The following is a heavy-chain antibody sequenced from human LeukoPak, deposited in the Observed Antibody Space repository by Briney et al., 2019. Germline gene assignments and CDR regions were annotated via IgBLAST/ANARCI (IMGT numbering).Heavy chain of an antibody. D-gene: IGHD3-22*01. V-gene: IGHV4-59*01. CDR2: TYYSGTT. CDR1: GGSMSNYY. J-gene: IGHJ4*02. CDR3: ARGQFYHDSSGYSD. Sequence: SETLSLTCTVSGGSMSNYYWIWIRQPPGKGLEWIGYTYYSGTTNYNPSLKSRVTISVDMSKNQFSLKLNSVTAADAAVYYCARGQFYHDSSGYSDWGQGTLVTVSS.